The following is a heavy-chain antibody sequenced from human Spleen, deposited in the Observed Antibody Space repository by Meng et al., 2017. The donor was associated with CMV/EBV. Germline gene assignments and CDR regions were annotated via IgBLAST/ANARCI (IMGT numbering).Heavy chain of an antibody. D-gene: IGHD3-22*01. J-gene: IGHJ3*02. V-gene: IGHV3-48*03. CDR1: GFTFSSYE. Sequence: GESLRLSCAASGFTFSSYEMNWVRQAPGKGLEWVSYISSSGSTIYYADSVKGRFTISRDNAKNSLYLQMNSLRAEDTAVYYCARDPSPYYYDTPAAFDIWGQGTMVTVSS. CDR3: ARDPSPYYYDTPAAFDI. CDR2: ISSSGSTI.